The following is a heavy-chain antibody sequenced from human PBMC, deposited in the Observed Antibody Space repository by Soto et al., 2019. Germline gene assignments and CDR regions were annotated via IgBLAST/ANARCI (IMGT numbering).Heavy chain of an antibody. V-gene: IGHV4-59*12. CDR2: IYYSGST. D-gene: IGHD2-2*01. CDR1: GGSISSYY. J-gene: IGHJ5*02. CDR3: ARDLYCSSTSCPPSGGWFDP. Sequence: SETLSLTCTVSGGSISSYYWSWIRQPPGKGLEWIGYIYYSGSTNYNPSLKSRVTISVDTSKNQFSLKLSSVTAADTAVYYCARDLYCSSTSCPPSGGWFDPWGQGTLVTVSS.